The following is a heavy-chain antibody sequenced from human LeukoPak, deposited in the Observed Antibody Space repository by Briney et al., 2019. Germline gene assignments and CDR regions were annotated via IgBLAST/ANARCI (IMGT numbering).Heavy chain of an antibody. V-gene: IGHV4-31*03. D-gene: IGHD1-1*01. CDR3: ARAVAWNDDALDI. CDR1: GGSISSGGFY. J-gene: IGHJ3*02. Sequence: SETLSLTCSVTGGSISSGGFYWSWIRQHPGQGLEWIGYIHNSGSTYYNPSLQSRAIISLDTSKSQFSLQLNSVTAADTAVYCCARAVAWNDDALDIWGQGTMVTVSS. CDR2: IHNSGST.